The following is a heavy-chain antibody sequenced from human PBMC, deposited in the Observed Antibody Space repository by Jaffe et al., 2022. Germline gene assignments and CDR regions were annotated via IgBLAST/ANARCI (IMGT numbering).Heavy chain of an antibody. J-gene: IGHJ4*02. CDR1: GFTFGDYA. V-gene: IGHV3-49*03. Sequence: EVQLVESGGGLVQPGRSLRLSCTASGFTFGDYAMSWFRQAPGKGLEWVGFIRSKAYGGTTEYAASVKGRFTISRDDSKSIAYLQMNSLKTEDTAVYYCTRELIVGYCSGGSCYSDYFDYWGQGTLVTVSS. CDR2: IRSKAYGGTT. D-gene: IGHD2-15*01. CDR3: TRELIVGYCSGGSCYSDYFDY.